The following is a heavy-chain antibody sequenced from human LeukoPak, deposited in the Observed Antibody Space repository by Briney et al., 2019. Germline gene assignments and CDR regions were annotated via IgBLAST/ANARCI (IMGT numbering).Heavy chain of an antibody. J-gene: IGHJ4*02. CDR3: APQTFDY. V-gene: IGHV3-33*01. CDR1: GLTFSNYG. CDR2: IWYDGSNK. Sequence: GRSLRLSCAASGLTFSNYGMHLVRQAPGKGLEWVAVIWYDGSNKYYADSVKGRFTISRDNSKNTLYLQMNSLRAEDTAVYYCAPQTFDYWGRGTLVAVSS.